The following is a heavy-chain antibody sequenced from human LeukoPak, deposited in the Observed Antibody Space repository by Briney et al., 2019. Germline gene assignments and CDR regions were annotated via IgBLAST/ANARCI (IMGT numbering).Heavy chain of an antibody. J-gene: IGHJ4*02. CDR2: IYSGGST. D-gene: IGHD1-1*01. CDR1: AFTVSNNC. Sequence: GGSLRLSWASSAFTVSNNCMSWVRQAPGKGLEWVSVIYSGGSTYYADSVKGRFTISRDNSKNTLYLQMNSLRAEDTAVYYCARDWNHRGFDYWGQGTLVTVSS. CDR3: ARDWNHRGFDY. V-gene: IGHV3-53*01.